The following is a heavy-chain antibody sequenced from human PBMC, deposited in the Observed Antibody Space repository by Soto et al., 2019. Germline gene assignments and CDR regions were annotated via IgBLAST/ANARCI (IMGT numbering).Heavy chain of an antibody. D-gene: IGHD2-2*01. CDR1: GFTFSSYS. J-gene: IGHJ4*02. V-gene: IGHV3-48*01. Sequence: LRLSCAASGFTFSSYSMNWVRQAPGKGLEWVSYISSSSSTIYYADSVKGRFTISRDNAKNSLYLQMNSLRAEDTAVYYCARDLESVVVPAATFDYWGQGTLVTVSS. CDR2: ISSSSSTI. CDR3: ARDLESVVVPAATFDY.